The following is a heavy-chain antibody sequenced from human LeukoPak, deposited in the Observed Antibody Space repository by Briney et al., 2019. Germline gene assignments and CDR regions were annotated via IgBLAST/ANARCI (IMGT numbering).Heavy chain of an antibody. CDR3: AGSRILTLRYFDWLNY. CDR1: GFTFSSYS. D-gene: IGHD3-9*01. V-gene: IGHV3-21*01. CDR2: ISSSTSYI. Sequence: PGGSLRLSCAASGFTFSSYSMNWVRQAPGKGLEWVSSISSSTSYIYYADSVKGRFTISRDNAKNSLYLQMNSLRAEDTAVYYCAGSRILTLRYFDWLNYWGQGTLVTVSS. J-gene: IGHJ4*02.